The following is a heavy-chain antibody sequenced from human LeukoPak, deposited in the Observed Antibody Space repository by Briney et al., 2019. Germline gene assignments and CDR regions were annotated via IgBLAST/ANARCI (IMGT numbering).Heavy chain of an antibody. CDR3: ARLGGDSSDYPFDH. CDR1: GGTFNSFV. V-gene: IGHV1-69*13. J-gene: IGHJ4*02. D-gene: IGHD3-22*01. CDR2: IIPLFGTA. Sequence: GASVKVSCKASGGTFNSFVISWVRQAPGQGLEWMGGIIPLFGTANYAQKFQGRATITADESTSTAYMELSSLRSEDTAFYYCARLGGDSSDYPFDHWGQGTLVTVSS.